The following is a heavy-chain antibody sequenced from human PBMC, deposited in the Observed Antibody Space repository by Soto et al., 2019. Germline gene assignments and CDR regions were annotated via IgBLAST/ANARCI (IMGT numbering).Heavy chain of an antibody. D-gene: IGHD1-26*01. V-gene: IGHV3-7*01. CDR2: IKQDGTEK. Sequence: AGTLGLSCAASGCTFSTYWMSWIRRTPGKGLEWVANIKQDGTEKYYVDSVRGRLTVSRDNAKSSLYLQMDSLRVEDTAVYYCTTSPHRDSERVFVWGQGTTVTVSS. J-gene: IGHJ6*02. CDR3: TTSPHRDSERVFV. CDR1: GCTFSTYW.